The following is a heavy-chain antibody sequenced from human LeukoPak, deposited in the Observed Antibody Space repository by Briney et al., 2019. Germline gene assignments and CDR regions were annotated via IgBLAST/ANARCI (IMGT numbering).Heavy chain of an antibody. V-gene: IGHV3-7*01. CDR3: ARDSYRALEY. D-gene: IGHD1-14*01. J-gene: IGHJ4*02. CDR1: GFTFSNYW. Sequence: GGSLRLSCAASGFTFSNYWMYWVRQAPGKGLEWVAHISQDGGEKYYADSVKGRFTISRDNTKNSLFLHAHSLRAEDTAVYHCARDSYRALEYWGQGALVTVSS. CDR2: ISQDGGEK.